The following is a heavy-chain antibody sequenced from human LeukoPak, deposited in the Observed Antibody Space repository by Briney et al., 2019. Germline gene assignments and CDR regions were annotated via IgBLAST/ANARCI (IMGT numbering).Heavy chain of an antibody. CDR3: ARTLRGGGALDY. CDR1: GFTFSNYW. V-gene: IGHV3-7*03. Sequence: PGGSLRLSCAASGFTFSNYWLNWVRQAPGKGLEWVANIKEDGSEKYYVDSVKGRLTISRDNAKNSLFLQMNSLRAEDTAVYYCARTLRGGGALDYWGQGTLVTVSS. CDR2: IKEDGSEK. J-gene: IGHJ4*02. D-gene: IGHD3-16*01.